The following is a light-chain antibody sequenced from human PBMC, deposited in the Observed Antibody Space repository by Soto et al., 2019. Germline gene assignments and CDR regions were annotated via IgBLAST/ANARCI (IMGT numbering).Light chain of an antibody. V-gene: IGKV3-11*01. Sequence: EIVLTQSPGTLSLSPLERATLXCRASQSVSSYLAWYQQKPGQAPRLLIYDASNRATGIPARFSGSGSGTDFTLTISSLEPEDFAVYYCQQRSNWPITFGQGTRLEIK. J-gene: IGKJ5*01. CDR1: QSVSSY. CDR2: DAS. CDR3: QQRSNWPIT.